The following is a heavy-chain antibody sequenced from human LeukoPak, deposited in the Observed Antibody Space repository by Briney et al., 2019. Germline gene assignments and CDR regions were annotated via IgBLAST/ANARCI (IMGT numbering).Heavy chain of an antibody. CDR2: ISDTGGRT. J-gene: IGHJ4*02. CDR1: GITLSNYG. V-gene: IGHV3-23*01. CDR3: AKRGVVIRVILVGFHKEAYYFDS. D-gene: IGHD3-22*01. Sequence: GGSLRLSCAVSGITLSNYGMTWVRQAPGKGLEWVAGISDTGGRTNYADSVKGRFTISRDNPKNTLYLQMNSLRAEDTAVYFCAKRGVVIRVILVGFHKEAYYFDSWGQGALVTASS.